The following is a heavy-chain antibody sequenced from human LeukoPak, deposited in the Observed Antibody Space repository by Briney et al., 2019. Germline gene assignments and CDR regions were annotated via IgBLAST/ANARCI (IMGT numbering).Heavy chain of an antibody. Sequence: ASVKVSCKASGYTFTSYGINWGRQAPGQGLEWMGWISAYNGNINYAQKFQGRVTMTTDTSTSTAYMELRSLRSDDTAVYYCARDLGAAGTLSFFDYWGQGTLVTVSS. CDR2: ISAYNGNI. D-gene: IGHD6-13*01. CDR3: ARDLGAAGTLSFFDY. CDR1: GYTFTSYG. V-gene: IGHV1-18*04. J-gene: IGHJ4*02.